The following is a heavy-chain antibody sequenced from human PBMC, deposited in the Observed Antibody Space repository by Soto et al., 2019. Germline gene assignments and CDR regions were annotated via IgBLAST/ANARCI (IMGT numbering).Heavy chain of an antibody. CDR1: GGTFSSYT. CDR2: IIPILGIA. D-gene: IGHD2-15*01. Sequence: QVQLVQSGAEMKKPGSSVKVSCKASGGTFSSYTISWVRQAPGQGLEWMGRIIPILGIANYAQKFQGRVTITADKSTSTAYMELSSPRSEDTAVYYCARDRDHCSGGSCYSWYFDYWGQGTLVTVSS. V-gene: IGHV1-69*08. J-gene: IGHJ4*02. CDR3: ARDRDHCSGGSCYSWYFDY.